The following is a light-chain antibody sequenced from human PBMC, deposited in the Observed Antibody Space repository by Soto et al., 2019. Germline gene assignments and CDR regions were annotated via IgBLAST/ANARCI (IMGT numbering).Light chain of an antibody. V-gene: IGLV2-11*01. J-gene: IGLJ1*01. Sequence: SALTQPRSVSGSPGQSVTISCTGTSSDVGGYNYVSWYQQHPGKAPKLMIYDVSKRPSGVPDRFSGSKSGNTASLTISGLQAEDEADYYCSSYTSGSALYVFGTGTKLTVL. CDR1: SSDVGGYNY. CDR3: SSYTSGSALYV. CDR2: DVS.